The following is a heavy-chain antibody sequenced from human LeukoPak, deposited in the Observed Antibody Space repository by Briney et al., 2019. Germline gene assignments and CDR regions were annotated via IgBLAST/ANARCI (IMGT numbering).Heavy chain of an antibody. J-gene: IGHJ4*02. CDR3: ARSLTAAAGDY. V-gene: IGHV5-51*01. D-gene: IGHD6-25*01. CDR2: IYPADSDI. CDR1: GYTFTGYW. Sequence: GESLKISCQGSGYTFTGYWIGWVRQIPGKGLEWMAIIYPADSDIRYSPSFQGQVTISADKSISTAYLQWSSLKASDTAMYYCARSLTAAAGDYWGQGTLVTVSS.